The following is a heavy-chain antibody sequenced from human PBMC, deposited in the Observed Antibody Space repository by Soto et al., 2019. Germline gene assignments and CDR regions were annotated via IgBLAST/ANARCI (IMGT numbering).Heavy chain of an antibody. CDR2: IIPIFGTT. CDR3: ARGIPYCGGGSCYSGRSYYYDMDV. D-gene: IGHD2-15*01. J-gene: IGHJ6*02. Sequence: QVQLVQSGAEVQKPGSSVKVSCKASGDTFSTYAITWVRQAPGQGLEWMGGIIPIFGTTKYAQRFQGRVTITADESTGTAYMELHSLRFEDTAVYYCARGIPYCGGGSCYSGRSYYYDMDVWGQGTTVTVSS. V-gene: IGHV1-69*01. CDR1: GDTFSTYA.